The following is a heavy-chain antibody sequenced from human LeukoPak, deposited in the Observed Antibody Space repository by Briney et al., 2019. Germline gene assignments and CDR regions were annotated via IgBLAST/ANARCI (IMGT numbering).Heavy chain of an antibody. CDR3: ARGGGSGGWYPFDY. CDR2: IYTSGST. Sequence: SETLSLTCTVSGGSISSYYWSWIRQPAGKGLEWIGRIYTSGSTNYNPSLKSRVTMSVDTSKNQFSLKLSSVTAADTAVYYCARGGGSGGWYPFDYWGQGTLVTVSS. CDR1: GGSISSYY. J-gene: IGHJ4*02. V-gene: IGHV4-4*07. D-gene: IGHD6-19*01.